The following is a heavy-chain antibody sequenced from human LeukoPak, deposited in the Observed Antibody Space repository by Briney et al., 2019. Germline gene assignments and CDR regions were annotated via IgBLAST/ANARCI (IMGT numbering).Heavy chain of an antibody. Sequence: PGGSMRLSCAASGFTFSSYAMSWVRQDPGKGLEWVSAISGSGGSTYYADSVKGRFTISRDNSKNTLYLQMNSLRAEDTAVYYCARVPAATIYYYYMDVWGKGTTVTVSS. D-gene: IGHD2-2*01. CDR1: GFTFSSYA. CDR2: ISGSGGST. J-gene: IGHJ6*03. V-gene: IGHV3-23*01. CDR3: ARVPAATIYYYYMDV.